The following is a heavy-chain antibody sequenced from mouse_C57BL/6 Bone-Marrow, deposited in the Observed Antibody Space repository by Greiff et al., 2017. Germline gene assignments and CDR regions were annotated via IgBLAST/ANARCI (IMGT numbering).Heavy chain of an antibody. CDR1: VYTFTSYD. J-gene: IGHJ4*01. V-gene: IGHV1-85*01. CDR2: IYPRDGST. D-gene: IGHD1-1*01. Sequence: VQLQQSGPELVKPGASVKLSCKASVYTFTSYDINWVKQRPGQGLAWIGWIYPRDGSTKYNEKFKGKATVTVDTSSSTAYMELHSLTSADSAVYFCARWAVVVPYAMDYWGQGTSVTVSS. CDR3: ARWAVVVPYAMDY.